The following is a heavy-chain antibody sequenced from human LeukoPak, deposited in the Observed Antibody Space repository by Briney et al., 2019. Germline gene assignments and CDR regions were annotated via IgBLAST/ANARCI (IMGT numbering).Heavy chain of an antibody. Sequence: ASVKVSCKASGYTFTSYGISWVRQAPGQGLEWMGWISAYNGNTNYAQKLQGRVTMTIDTSTSTAYMELRSLRSDDTAVYYCARVSDCCWYSSGWSAYYYGMDVWGQGTTVTVSS. D-gene: IGHD6-19*01. CDR1: GYTFTSYG. J-gene: IGHJ6*02. V-gene: IGHV1-18*01. CDR3: ARVSDCCWYSSGWSAYYYGMDV. CDR2: ISAYNGNT.